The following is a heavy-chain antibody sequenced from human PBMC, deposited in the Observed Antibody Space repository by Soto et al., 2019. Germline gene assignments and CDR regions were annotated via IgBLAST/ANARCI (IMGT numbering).Heavy chain of an antibody. CDR2: INPNSGGT. D-gene: IGHD6-19*01. CDR3: VRDPAVAGVGGF. CDR1: GYSFTGYY. Sequence: GASVKVSCKASGYSFTGYYIHWVRQAPGQGLEWMGWINPNSGGTNYARNFQGRVTLTRDASITTAYMELGGLRSDDTAVYYCVRDPAVAGVGGFWGQGTLVTVSS. V-gene: IGHV1-2*02. J-gene: IGHJ4*02.